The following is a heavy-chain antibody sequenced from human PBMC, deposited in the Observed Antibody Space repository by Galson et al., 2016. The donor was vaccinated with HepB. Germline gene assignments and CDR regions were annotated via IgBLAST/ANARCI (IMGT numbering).Heavy chain of an antibody. V-gene: IGHV1-46*01. CDR2: IHPSGAYT. CDR3: ARDAVVTSWLDS. J-gene: IGHJ5*01. Sequence: SVKVSCKASDNTFSKDYIHWVRQAPGQGLQWLGTIHPSGAYTTYAQRFDGRVTMTRDTATNTVYMELRALTSKDTAVYYCARDAVVTSWLDSWGQGTLVIVSS. D-gene: IGHD2-2*01. CDR1: DNTFSKDY.